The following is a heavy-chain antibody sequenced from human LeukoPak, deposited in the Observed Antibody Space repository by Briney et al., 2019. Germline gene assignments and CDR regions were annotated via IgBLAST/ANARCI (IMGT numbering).Heavy chain of an antibody. Sequence: ASVKVSCKASGYTFTSYDINWVRQATGQGLEWMGWMNPNSGNTGYAQKFQGRVTITRNTSISTAYMELSSLRSEDTAVYYCARDLGGSGEGRYFDWLLSNNWFDPWGQGTLVTVSS. V-gene: IGHV1-8*03. CDR3: ARDLGGSGEGRYFDWLLSNNWFDP. J-gene: IGHJ5*02. D-gene: IGHD3-9*01. CDR1: GYTFTSYD. CDR2: MNPNSGNT.